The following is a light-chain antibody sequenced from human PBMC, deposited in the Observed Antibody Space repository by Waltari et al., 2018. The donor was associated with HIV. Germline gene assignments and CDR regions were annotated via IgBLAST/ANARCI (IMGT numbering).Light chain of an antibody. CDR1: SSDVGGYNY. Sequence: QSALTQPASVSGSPGQSITISCTGTSSDVGGYNYVSWYQQHPGKAPQLMIYEVSNRPSGVSNRFSGSKSGHTASLTISGLQAEDEADYYCSSYTSSSIWVFGGGTKLTVL. V-gene: IGLV2-14*01. J-gene: IGLJ3*02. CDR3: SSYTSSSIWV. CDR2: EVS.